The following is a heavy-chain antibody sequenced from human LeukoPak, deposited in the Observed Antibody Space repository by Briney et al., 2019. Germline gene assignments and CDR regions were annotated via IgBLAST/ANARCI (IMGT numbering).Heavy chain of an antibody. V-gene: IGHV4-59*01. Sequence: SEALSLTCTVSGGSISSYYWSWIRQPPGKGLEWIGYIYYSGSTNYNPSLKSRVTISVDTSKNQFSLKLSSVTAADTAVYYCARGYYYYYMDVWGKGTTVTVSS. CDR2: IYYSGST. CDR1: GGSISSYY. CDR3: ARGYYYYYMDV. J-gene: IGHJ6*03.